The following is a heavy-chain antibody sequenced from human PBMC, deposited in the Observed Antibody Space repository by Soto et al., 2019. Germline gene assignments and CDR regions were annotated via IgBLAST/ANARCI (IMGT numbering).Heavy chain of an antibody. J-gene: IGHJ4*02. CDR3: ARGGDTAMVDSFLLYEY. V-gene: IGHV1-18*01. Sequence: ASVKVSCKASGYTFTSYGISWVRQAPGQGLEWMGWISAYNGNTNYAQKLQGRVTMTTDTSTSTAYMELRSLRSEDTAVYYCARGGDTAMVDSFLLYEYWGQGTLVTVAS. CDR2: ISAYNGNT. D-gene: IGHD5-18*01. CDR1: GYTFTSYG.